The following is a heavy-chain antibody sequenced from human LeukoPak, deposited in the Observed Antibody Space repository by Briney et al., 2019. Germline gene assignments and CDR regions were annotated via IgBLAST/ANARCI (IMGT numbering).Heavy chain of an antibody. D-gene: IGHD3-22*01. CDR1: GFTFSSYG. CDR3: ARSGPYDSSGYYYDAFDI. CDR2: ISYDGSNK. Sequence: GGSLRLSCAASGFTFSSYGMHWVRQAPGKGLEWVAVISYDGSNKYYADSVKGRFTISRDNSKNTLYLQMNSLRAEDTAVYYCARSGPYDSSGYYYDAFDIWGQGTMVTVSS. V-gene: IGHV3-30*03. J-gene: IGHJ3*02.